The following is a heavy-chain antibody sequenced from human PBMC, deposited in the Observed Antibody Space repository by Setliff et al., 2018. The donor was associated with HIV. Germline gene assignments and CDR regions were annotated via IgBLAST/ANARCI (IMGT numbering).Heavy chain of an antibody. CDR2: FDPEDGET. Sequence: ASVKVSCKVSGYTLTELSMHWVRQAPGKGLEWMGGFDPEDGETIYAQKFQGRVTMTEDTSTDTAYMELSSLRSEDTAVYFCATVWGYSYANLYYFDYWGQGTLVTVSS. CDR1: GYTLTELS. V-gene: IGHV1-24*01. J-gene: IGHJ4*02. D-gene: IGHD5-18*01. CDR3: ATVWGYSYANLYYFDY.